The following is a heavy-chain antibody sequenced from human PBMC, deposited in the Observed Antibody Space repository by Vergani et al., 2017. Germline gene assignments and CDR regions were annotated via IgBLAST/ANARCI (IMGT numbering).Heavy chain of an antibody. V-gene: IGHV4-39*07. CDR1: GGSISSSSYY. CDR3: ARMSIVELYAFDI. CDR2: IYYSGST. Sequence: QLQLQESGPGLVKPSETLYLTCTVSGGSISSSSYYWGWIRQPPGKGLELIGSIYYSGSTNYNPSLKSRVTISVDTSKNQFSLKLSSVTAADTAVYYCARMSIVELYAFDIWGQGTMVTVSS. D-gene: IGHD1-26*01. J-gene: IGHJ3*02.